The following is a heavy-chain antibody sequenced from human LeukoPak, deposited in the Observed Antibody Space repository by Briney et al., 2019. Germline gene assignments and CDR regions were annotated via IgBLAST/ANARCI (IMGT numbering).Heavy chain of an antibody. V-gene: IGHV4-4*07. CDR3: ARESAWSVYSSGSYQDY. Sequence: SETLSLTCTVTGGSISSYYWSWIRQPAGKGLEWIGRIYTSGSTNYNPSLKSRVTMSVDTSKNQFSLKLSSVTAADTAVYYCARESAWSVYSSGSYQDYWGQGTLVTVSS. D-gene: IGHD3-10*01. CDR2: IYTSGST. J-gene: IGHJ4*02. CDR1: GGSISSYY.